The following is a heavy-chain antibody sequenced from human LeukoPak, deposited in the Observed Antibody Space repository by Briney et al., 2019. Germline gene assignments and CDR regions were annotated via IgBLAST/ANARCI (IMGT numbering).Heavy chain of an antibody. CDR2: ISSSSSII. CDR1: GFTFSGYS. Sequence: KSGGSLRLSCAASGFTFSGYSINWVRQAPGRGLEWVSSISSSSSIIFYADSVKGRFTISRDNAKNSLYLQMNSLRAEDTAVYYCARGGSGATRDDTFDIWGQGTMVTVSS. V-gene: IGHV3-21*01. J-gene: IGHJ3*02. D-gene: IGHD3-16*01. CDR3: ARGGSGATRDDTFDI.